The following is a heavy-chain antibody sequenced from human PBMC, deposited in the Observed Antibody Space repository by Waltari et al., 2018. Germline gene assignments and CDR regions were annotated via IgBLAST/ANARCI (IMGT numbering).Heavy chain of an antibody. V-gene: IGHV3-7*01. J-gene: IGHJ4*02. CDR1: GFTFVSYW. CDR3: VTGGGAY. CDR2: IDQDGSAK. Sequence: EVQLEESGGGLVHPGGARRPSGAASGFTFVSYWMRWVRQAPGKGLEWVANIDQDGSAKYYVDSMKGRFTVSRDNAKNSLYLQMNSLRVEDTAIYYCVTGGGAYWGQGTLVTVSS.